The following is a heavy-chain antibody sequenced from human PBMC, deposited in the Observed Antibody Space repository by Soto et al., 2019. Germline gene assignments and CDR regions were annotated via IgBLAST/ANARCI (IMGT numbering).Heavy chain of an antibody. V-gene: IGHV1-46*03. J-gene: IGHJ3*02. CDR3: ARDLVRGITRTTTAFDI. D-gene: IGHD1-7*01. CDR1: GYTFTSYY. Sequence: ASVKVSCKASGYTFTSYYMHWVRQAPGQGLEWMGIINPSGGSTSYAQKFQGRVTMTRDTSTSTVYMELSSLRSEDTAVYYCARDLVRGITRTTTAFDIWGQGTMVTVSS. CDR2: INPSGGST.